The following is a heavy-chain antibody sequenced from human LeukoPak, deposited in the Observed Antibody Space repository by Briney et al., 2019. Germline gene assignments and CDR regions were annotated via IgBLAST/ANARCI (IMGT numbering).Heavy chain of an antibody. CDR1: GGSFSGYY. CDR3: ARGRRGRSEGHDY. D-gene: IGHD3-10*01. Sequence: SETLSLTCAVYGGSFSGYYWSWIRQPPGKGLEWIGEINHSGSTNYNPSLKSRVTISVDTSKNQFSLKLSSVTAADTAVYYCARGRRGRSEGHDYWGQGTLVTVSS. V-gene: IGHV4-34*01. J-gene: IGHJ4*02. CDR2: INHSGST.